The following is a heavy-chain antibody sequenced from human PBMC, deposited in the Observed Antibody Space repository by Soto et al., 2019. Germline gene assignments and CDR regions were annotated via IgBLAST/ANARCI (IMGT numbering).Heavy chain of an antibody. J-gene: IGHJ4*02. CDR3: ARAQNLEMATP. V-gene: IGHV1-3*01. Sequence: QVQLVQSGAEVKKPGASVKVSCKASGYTFTSYAMLWVRQAPGQRLEWMGWINAGNGNTKYSQKFQGRVTITSDTSASTAYMELSSLRSEDTAVYYCARAQNLEMATPWGQGTLVTVSS. CDR2: INAGNGNT. D-gene: IGHD5-12*01. CDR1: GYTFTSYA.